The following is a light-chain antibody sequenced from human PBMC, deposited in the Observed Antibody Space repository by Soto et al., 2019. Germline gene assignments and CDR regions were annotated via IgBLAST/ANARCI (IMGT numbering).Light chain of an antibody. CDR3: SSYTSSSTLVV. J-gene: IGLJ2*01. CDR1: SSDVGGYNY. V-gene: IGLV2-14*01. Sequence: QSVLTQPASVSGSPGQSITISCTGTSSDVGGYNYVSWYQQHPGKAPKLMIYEVSNRPSGVSNRFSGSKSGNTASLTISGLQAEEEVDYYCSSYTSSSTLVVFGGGTKLTVL. CDR2: EVS.